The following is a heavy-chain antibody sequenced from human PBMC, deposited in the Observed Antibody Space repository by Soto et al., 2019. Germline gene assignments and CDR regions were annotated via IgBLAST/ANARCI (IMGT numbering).Heavy chain of an antibody. CDR1: GFTFSSYG. CDR2: ISYDGSNK. D-gene: IGHD6-6*01. J-gene: IGHJ6*02. Sequence: GGSLRLSCAASGFTFSSYGMHWVRQAPGKGLEWVAVISYDGSNKYYADSVKGRFTISRDNSKNTLYLQMNSLRAEDTAVYYCAKGSGSSSCMDVWGQGTTVTVSS. V-gene: IGHV3-30*18. CDR3: AKGSGSSSCMDV.